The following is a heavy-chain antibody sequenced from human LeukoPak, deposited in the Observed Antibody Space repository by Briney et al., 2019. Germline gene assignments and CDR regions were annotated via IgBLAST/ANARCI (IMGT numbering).Heavy chain of an antibody. V-gene: IGHV4-34*01. J-gene: IGHJ6*03. CDR3: ARQYYYYYMDV. Sequence: GSLRLSCAASGFTFSKSWMSWVRQAPGKGLEWIGEINHSGSTNYNPSLKSRVTISVDTSKNQFSLKLSSVTAADTAVYYCARQYYYYYMDVWGKGTTVTVSS. CDR2: INHSGST. CDR1: GFTFSKSW.